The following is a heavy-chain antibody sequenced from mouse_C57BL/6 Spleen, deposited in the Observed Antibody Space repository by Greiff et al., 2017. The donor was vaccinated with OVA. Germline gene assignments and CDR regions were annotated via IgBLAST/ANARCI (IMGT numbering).Heavy chain of an antibody. Sequence: EVQLVESGGGLVKPGGSLKLSCAASGFTFSDYGMHWVRQSPEKGLEWVAYISSGSSTIYYADTVKGRFTISRDNAKNTLYLQMTSLRSEDTAMYYCARAPLYYYAMDYWGQGTSVTVSS. D-gene: IGHD6-1*01. J-gene: IGHJ4*01. CDR3: ARAPLYYYAMDY. V-gene: IGHV5-17*01. CDR2: ISSGSSTI. CDR1: GFTFSDYG.